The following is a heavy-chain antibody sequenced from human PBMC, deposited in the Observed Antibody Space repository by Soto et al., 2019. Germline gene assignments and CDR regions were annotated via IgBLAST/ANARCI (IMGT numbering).Heavy chain of an antibody. J-gene: IGHJ6*02. Sequence: TGGSLRLSCAASGLTFSSYAMSWVRQAPGKGLEWVSAISGSGGSTYYADPVKGRFTISRDNSKNTLYLQMNSLRAEDTAVYYCAKGVGPLDVWGQGTTVTVSS. V-gene: IGHV3-23*01. CDR2: ISGSGGST. CDR3: AKGVGPLDV. D-gene: IGHD1-26*01. CDR1: GLTFSSYA.